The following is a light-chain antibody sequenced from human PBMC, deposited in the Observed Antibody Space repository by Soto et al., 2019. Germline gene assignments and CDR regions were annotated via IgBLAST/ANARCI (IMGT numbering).Light chain of an antibody. V-gene: IGLV2-14*01. Sequence: QSALTQPASVSGSPGQSITISCTGTGSDVGGYNYVSWYQQHPGKAPKVMIYDVSNRPSGVSNRFSGSKSGNTASLTISGLQAEDEAEYYCSSYTSASPPLVFGGGTKLTVL. CDR2: DVS. CDR1: GSDVGGYNY. CDR3: SSYTSASPPLV. J-gene: IGLJ2*01.